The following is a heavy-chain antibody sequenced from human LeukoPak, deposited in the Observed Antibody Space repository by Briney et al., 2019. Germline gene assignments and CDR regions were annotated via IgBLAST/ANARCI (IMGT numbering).Heavy chain of an antibody. CDR1: GFTFSSYW. V-gene: IGHV3-74*01. CDR2: INSDGSST. CDR3: ARGMGEWXLXXXFXX. Sequence: GGSLRLSCAASGFTFSSYWMHWVRQAPGKGLVWVSRINSDGSSTSYADSVKGRFTISRDNAKNTLYLQMNSLRAEDTAVYYCARGMGEWXLXXXFXXXGXXXLV. J-gene: IGHJ1*01. D-gene: IGHD3-3*01.